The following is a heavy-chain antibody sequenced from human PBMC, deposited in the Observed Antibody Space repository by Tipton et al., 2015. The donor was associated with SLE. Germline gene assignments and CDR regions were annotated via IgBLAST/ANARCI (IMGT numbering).Heavy chain of an antibody. J-gene: IGHJ5*02. Sequence: LRLSCTVSGDSINSDSYYWSWIRQPAGKGLEWIGRIYTSGSTNYNPSLKSRVTISVDTSKNQFSLKLSSVTAADTAVYYCARDGCSSTSCYSDGNWFDPWGQGTLVTVSS. CDR1: GDSINSDSYY. CDR3: ARDGCSSTSCYSDGNWFDP. D-gene: IGHD2-2*02. V-gene: IGHV4-61*02. CDR2: IYTSGST.